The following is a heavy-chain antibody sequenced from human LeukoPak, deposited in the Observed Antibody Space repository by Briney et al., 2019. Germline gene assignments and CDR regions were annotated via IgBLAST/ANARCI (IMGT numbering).Heavy chain of an antibody. CDR3: ARDASGTYYQAYYFDY. D-gene: IGHD3-10*01. V-gene: IGHV3-30-3*01. CDR2: ISYDESNK. CDR1: GFTFSTYP. J-gene: IGHJ4*02. Sequence: GRSLRLACAASGFTFSTYPIHWVRQAPGKGLEWVAVISYDESNKYYGDSVKGRFTISRDNSKNTLYLQMNSLRAEDTAVYYCARDASGTYYQAYYFDYWGQGTLVTVSS.